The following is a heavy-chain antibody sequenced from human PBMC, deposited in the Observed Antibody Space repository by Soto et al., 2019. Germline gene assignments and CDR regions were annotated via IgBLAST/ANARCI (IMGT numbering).Heavy chain of an antibody. CDR2: IKQDGSEK. D-gene: IGHD1-7*01. J-gene: IGHJ4*02. CDR3: AKWNYVETCFDY. V-gene: IGHV3-7*01. CDR1: GXTLSSYC. Sequence: GSLRLSCAASGXTLSSYCMSWVRQAPGKGLEWVANIKQDGSEKYHVDYVKGRFNISRDNAKNSLYLQMNRLRVEDTAVYYCAKWNYVETCFDYWGQGTLVTVSA.